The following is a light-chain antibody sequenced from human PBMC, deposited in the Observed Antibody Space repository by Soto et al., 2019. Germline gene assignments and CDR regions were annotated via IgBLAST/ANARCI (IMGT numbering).Light chain of an antibody. CDR3: SSYTRSSTHV. CDR1: SSDVGGYNY. V-gene: IGLV2-14*01. CDR2: DVS. Sequence: QSALTQPASVSGSPGQSITISCAGTSSDVGGYNYVSWYQQYPGKAPKLLIFDVSIRPSGVSNRFSGSKSGNTASLTISGLQAEDEADYYCSSYTRSSTHVFGTGTKLTVL. J-gene: IGLJ1*01.